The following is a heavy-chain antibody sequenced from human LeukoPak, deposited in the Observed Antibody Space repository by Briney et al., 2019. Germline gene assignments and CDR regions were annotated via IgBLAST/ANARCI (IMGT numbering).Heavy chain of an antibody. V-gene: IGHV3-21*01. D-gene: IGHD3-10*01. CDR2: ISYSSIYI. Sequence: PGGSLRLSCASSGFSFGTYSMNWVRLAPGKGLEWVSSISYSSIYIYYADSVKGRFTISRDDAQNSLYLQMNNLRADDTAVYYFARANTNGYPYGNFDYWGQGTLVTVSS. CDR1: GFSFGTYS. J-gene: IGHJ4*02. CDR3: ARANTNGYPYGNFDY.